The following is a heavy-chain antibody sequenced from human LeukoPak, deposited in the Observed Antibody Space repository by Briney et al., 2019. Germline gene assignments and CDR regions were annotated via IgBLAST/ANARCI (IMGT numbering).Heavy chain of an antibody. V-gene: IGHV3-23*01. Sequence: VQPGKSLRLSCVASGFTFRSYVLSWVRQAPGKGLEWVSAYSGSGEDTYYADAVKARFTISRDNSKNTVYLQMNGLRVEDTAVYHCAKVTYDYVWGSYENWGQGILVTVSS. CDR1: GFTFRSYV. D-gene: IGHD3-16*01. CDR2: YSGSGEDT. CDR3: AKVTYDYVWGSYEN. J-gene: IGHJ4*02.